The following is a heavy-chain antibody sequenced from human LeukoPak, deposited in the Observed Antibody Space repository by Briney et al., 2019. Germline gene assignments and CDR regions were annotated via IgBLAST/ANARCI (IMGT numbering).Heavy chain of an antibody. Sequence: PGGSLRLSCAASGFTFKTYAMNWVRQVPGKGPEWVSSMSGSGSSTDYADSVKGRFTISRDNSKNTLYLQMNSLRAEDTALYYCAKDAQGLVRGGIYFDFCGQGSLVTVSS. J-gene: IGHJ4*02. CDR3: AKDAQGLVRGGIYFDF. CDR2: MSGSGSST. D-gene: IGHD6-19*01. V-gene: IGHV3-23*01. CDR1: GFTFKTYA.